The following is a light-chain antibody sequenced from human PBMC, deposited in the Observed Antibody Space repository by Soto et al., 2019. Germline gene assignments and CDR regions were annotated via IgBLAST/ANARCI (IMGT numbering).Light chain of an antibody. CDR1: QSVSSIY. CDR3: QQYAGSPRT. CDR2: GAS. Sequence: EIALTQSPGTLSLSPGERATLSCRASQSVSSIYLAWYQQKPGQAPRLLIYGASSRAADIPDRFSGSGSGTDFTLTINRLEPEDFAVYYCQQYAGSPRTFGQGTKVDIK. J-gene: IGKJ1*01. V-gene: IGKV3-20*01.